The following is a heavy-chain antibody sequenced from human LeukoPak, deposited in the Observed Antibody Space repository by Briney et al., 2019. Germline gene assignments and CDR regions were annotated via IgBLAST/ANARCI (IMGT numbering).Heavy chain of an antibody. Sequence: GASVKVSCKVSGYTLTELSMHWVRQAPGKGLEWMGWMNPDSGNTGYAQKFQGRVTITRNTSISTAYMELSSLRSEDTAVYYCARFYDSSGSNDYWGQGTLVTVSS. J-gene: IGHJ4*02. D-gene: IGHD3-22*01. V-gene: IGHV1-8*03. CDR1: GYTLTELS. CDR2: MNPDSGNT. CDR3: ARFYDSSGSNDY.